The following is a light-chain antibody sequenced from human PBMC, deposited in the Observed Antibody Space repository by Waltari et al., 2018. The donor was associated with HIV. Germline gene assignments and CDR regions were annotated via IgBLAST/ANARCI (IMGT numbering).Light chain of an antibody. CDR1: HSLLYSSNSKTY. CDR2: WAS. Sequence: DFVLTQSPDSLALSVGERATLNCKSSHSLLYSSNSKTYLAWYQQRPGRRPKLLIYWASTREFGVPDRFRGSGSDTDFTLTITDVQAEDVAVYYCQQRSNWPPLTFGGGTKVEIK. J-gene: IGKJ4*01. V-gene: IGKV4-1*01. CDR3: QQRSNWPPLT.